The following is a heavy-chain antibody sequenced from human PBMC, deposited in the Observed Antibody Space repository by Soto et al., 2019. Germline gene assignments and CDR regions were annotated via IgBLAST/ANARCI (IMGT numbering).Heavy chain of an antibody. D-gene: IGHD3-9*01. CDR2: IYYSGST. Sequence: SETLSLTCTVSGGSISSYYWSWVRQPPGKGLEWIGYIYYSGSTNYNPSLKSRVTISVDTSKNQFSLKLSSVTAADTAVYYCARGGGYDDILTGYHFAHYLFAPWAQGTLVTVS. V-gene: IGHV4-59*13. CDR1: GGSISSYY. CDR3: ARGGGYDDILTGYHFAHYLFAP. J-gene: IGHJ5*02.